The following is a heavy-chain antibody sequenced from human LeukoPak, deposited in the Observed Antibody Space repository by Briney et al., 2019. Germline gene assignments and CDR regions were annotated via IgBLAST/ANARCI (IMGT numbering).Heavy chain of an antibody. V-gene: IGHV4-59*01. CDR3: ARWNYDIWTGHRYFDH. CDR1: GDSIRGFY. CDR2: FDNCGGS. Sequence: SETLSLTCNVSGDSIRGFYWAWIRQPPGKGLEWIGYFDNCGGSNYNPALESRVIISVDTSKNQFSLKLRSLTAADTAVYYCARWNYDIWTGHRYFDHWGQGTLVIVSS. J-gene: IGHJ4*02. D-gene: IGHD3/OR15-3a*01.